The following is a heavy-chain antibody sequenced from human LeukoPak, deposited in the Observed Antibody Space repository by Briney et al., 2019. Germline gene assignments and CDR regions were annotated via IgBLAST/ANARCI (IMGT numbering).Heavy chain of an antibody. CDR2: IYYSGDT. Sequence: PAETLSLTCTVSGGSTSYYWGWIRQPPGKGLEWIGSIYYSGDTYYNPSLKSRVTISVDTSKNQLSLELSSVTATDTAVYYCAFPGYSSGWPFDYWGQGTMVTVSS. CDR1: GGSTSYY. D-gene: IGHD6-19*01. J-gene: IGHJ4*02. V-gene: IGHV4-39*01. CDR3: AFPGYSSGWPFDY.